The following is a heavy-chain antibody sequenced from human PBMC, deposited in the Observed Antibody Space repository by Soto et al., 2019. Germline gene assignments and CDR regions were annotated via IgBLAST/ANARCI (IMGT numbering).Heavy chain of an antibody. J-gene: IGHJ4*02. CDR2: ISSTTHYI. CDR1: GFTFTRYS. V-gene: IGHV3-21*06. CDR3: ARESEDLTSNFDY. Sequence: PGGSLRLSCAASGFTFTRYSMNWVRQAPGKGLEWVSSISSTTHYIYYADSMRGRFTISRDNAKNAVYLEMYSLRAEDTAAYYCARESEDLTSNFDYWGQGTLVTVSS.